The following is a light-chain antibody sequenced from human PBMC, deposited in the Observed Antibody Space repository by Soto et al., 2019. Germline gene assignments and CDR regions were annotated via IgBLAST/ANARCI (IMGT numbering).Light chain of an antibody. CDR1: QSITNY. J-gene: IGKJ1*01. V-gene: IGKV1-39*01. CDR3: QQTFLSPPT. CDR2: GAS. Sequence: DIQMTQSPSSLSASVGDRVTITCRASQSITNYLNWYQQKPGKAPKLLFSGASNLQSGVPSGFSGSGFGTEFTLTISSLQPDDFATYFCQQTFLSPPTFGPRTKVEIK.